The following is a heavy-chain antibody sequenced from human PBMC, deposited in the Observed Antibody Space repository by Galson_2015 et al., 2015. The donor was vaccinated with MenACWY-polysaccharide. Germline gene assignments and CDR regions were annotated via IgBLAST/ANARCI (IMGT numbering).Heavy chain of an antibody. CDR3: AKDILRGYYFDF. CDR2: IPYDGRNK. V-gene: IGHV3-30*02. Sequence: SLRLSCAASGFTFSSYGMHWVRQAPGKGLEWVAFIPYDGRNKYYADSVKGRFTISRDNSKNTLYLQMNSLRPEDTAVYYCAKDILRGYYFDFWGQGSLVTVSS. D-gene: IGHD2-2*02. J-gene: IGHJ4*02. CDR1: GFTFSSYG.